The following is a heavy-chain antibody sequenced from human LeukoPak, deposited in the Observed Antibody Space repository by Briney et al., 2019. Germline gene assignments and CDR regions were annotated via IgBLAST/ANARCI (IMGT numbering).Heavy chain of an antibody. CDR2: ISAYNGNT. CDR3: ARDLGGYDILTGYLGNWFDP. CDR1: GGTFSSYA. Sequence: ASVKVSCKASGGTFSSYAISWVRQAPGQGLEWMGWISAYNGNTNYAQKLQGRVTMTTDTSTSTAYMELRSLRSDDTAVYYCARDLGGYDILTGYLGNWFDPWGQGTLVTVSS. J-gene: IGHJ5*02. V-gene: IGHV1-18*01. D-gene: IGHD3-9*01.